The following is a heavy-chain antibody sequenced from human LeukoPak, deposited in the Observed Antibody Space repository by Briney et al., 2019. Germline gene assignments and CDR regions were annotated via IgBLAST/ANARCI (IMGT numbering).Heavy chain of an antibody. J-gene: IGHJ4*02. CDR1: GYTFTGYY. CDR3: AREHYGGNSWEAYFDY. Sequence: GASVKVSCKASGYTFTGYYMHWVRQAPGQGLEWMGWINPNSGGTNYAQKFQGRVTMTRDTSISTAYMELSRLRSDDTAVYYCAREHYGGNSWEAYFDYWGQGTLVTVSS. D-gene: IGHD4-23*01. V-gene: IGHV1-2*02. CDR2: INPNSGGT.